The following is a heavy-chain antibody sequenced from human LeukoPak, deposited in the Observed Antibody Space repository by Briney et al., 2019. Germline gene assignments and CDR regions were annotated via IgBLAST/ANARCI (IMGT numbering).Heavy chain of an antibody. J-gene: IGHJ4*02. CDR2: ISGSGGST. D-gene: IGHD3-22*01. CDR3: SGYDSSGYYGY. V-gene: IGHV3-23*01. CDR1: GFTFSSYA. Sequence: QAGGSLRLSCAASGFTFSSYAMSWVRQAPGKGLEWVSAISGSGGSTYYADSVKGRFTISRDNSKNTLYLQMNSLRAEDTAVYYASGYDSSGYYGYWGQGTLVTVSS.